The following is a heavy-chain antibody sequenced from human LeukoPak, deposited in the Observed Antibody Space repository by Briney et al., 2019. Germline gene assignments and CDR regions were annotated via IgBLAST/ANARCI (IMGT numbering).Heavy chain of an antibody. CDR1: GFNFNSYA. D-gene: IGHD3-10*01. J-gene: IGHJ3*02. CDR2: ISYDGSKT. V-gene: IGHV3-30*04. CDR3: ATELRILSWGVDAFDI. Sequence: PGRSLRLSCAASGFNFNSYAVHWVRQAPGKGLEWVAFISYDGSKTYHADSVKGRFTIPRDTSKTTLYLQMNSLRAEDTAVYYCATELRILSWGVDAFDIWGQGTMVTVCS.